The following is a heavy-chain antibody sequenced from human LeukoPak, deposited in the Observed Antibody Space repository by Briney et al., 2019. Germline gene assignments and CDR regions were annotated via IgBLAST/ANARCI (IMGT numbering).Heavy chain of an antibody. V-gene: IGHV3-23*01. CDR3: ARDPTGIAAAGTNFDY. CDR1: GFTFSNYA. D-gene: IGHD6-13*01. CDR2: ISGSGVST. Sequence: GGSLRLSCAASGFTFSNYAMSWVRQAPGKGLEWVSAISGSGVSTYYADSVKGRFTISRDNAKNSLYLQMNSLRAEDTAVYYCARDPTGIAAAGTNFDYWGQGTLVTVSS. J-gene: IGHJ4*02.